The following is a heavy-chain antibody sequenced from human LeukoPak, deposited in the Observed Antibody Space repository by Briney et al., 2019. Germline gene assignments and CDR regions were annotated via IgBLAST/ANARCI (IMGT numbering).Heavy chain of an antibody. D-gene: IGHD4-11*01. CDR2: IYYSGST. J-gene: IGHJ4*02. V-gene: IGHV4-61*01. CDR3: ARERGVRDYPENYFDY. CDR1: GGSVSSGSYY. Sequence: PSETLSLTCTVSGGSVSSGSYYWSWIRQPPGKGLEWIGYIYYSGSTNYNPSLKSRVTISVDTSKNQFSLKLSSVTAADTAVYYCARERGVRDYPENYFDYWGQGTLVTVSS.